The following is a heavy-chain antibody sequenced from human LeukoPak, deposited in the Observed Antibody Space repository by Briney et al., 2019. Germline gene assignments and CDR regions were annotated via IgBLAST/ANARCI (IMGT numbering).Heavy chain of an antibody. CDR1: GGSFSGYY. CDR2: INHSGST. J-gene: IGHJ4*02. D-gene: IGHD2-2*02. CDR3: ARGVYCSSTSCYSDY. V-gene: IGHV4-34*01. Sequence: SETLSLTCAVYGGSFSGYYWSWIRQPPGKGLEWIGEINHSGSTNYNPSLKSRVTIPVDTSKNQFSLKLSSVTAADTAVYYCARGVYCSSTSCYSDYWGQGTLVTVSS.